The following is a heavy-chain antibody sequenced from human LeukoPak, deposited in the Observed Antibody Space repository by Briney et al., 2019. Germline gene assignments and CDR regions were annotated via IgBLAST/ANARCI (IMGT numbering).Heavy chain of an antibody. CDR3: ARKCGGDCFLNWFDP. D-gene: IGHD2-21*02. CDR1: GGSISSYY. V-gene: IGHV4-59*12. CDR2: VYYRGST. Sequence: KASETLSLTCTVSGGSISSYYWSWIRQPPGKGLEWIGYVYYRGSTNYNPSLKSRVTISVDKSKNQFSLKLSSVTAADTAVYYCARKCGGDCFLNWFDPWGQGTLVTVSS. J-gene: IGHJ5*02.